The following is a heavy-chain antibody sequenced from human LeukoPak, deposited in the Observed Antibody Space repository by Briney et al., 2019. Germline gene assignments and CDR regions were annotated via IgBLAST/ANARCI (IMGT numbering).Heavy chain of an antibody. D-gene: IGHD1-26*01. V-gene: IGHV1-2*02. J-gene: IGHJ4*02. Sequence: ASVKVSCKASDYTFTGSFMHCVRQAPGQGLEWMGWINPNSGGTKYAQNFQGRVTMTREESISTAYMELSRLTSDDTAVYYCARDRAGIYYFDLWGQGTLVTVSS. CDR1: DYTFTGSF. CDR2: INPNSGGT. CDR3: ARDRAGIYYFDL.